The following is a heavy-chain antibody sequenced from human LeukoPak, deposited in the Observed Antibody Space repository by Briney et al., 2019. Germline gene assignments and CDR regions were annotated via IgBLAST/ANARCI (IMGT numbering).Heavy chain of an antibody. CDR3: ARESAAGVFDY. J-gene: IGHJ4*02. V-gene: IGHV4-59*01. Sequence: SETLSLTCTVSGGSISSYYWSWLRQPPGKGLEWIGYIYYSGSTNYNPSLKSRVTISVDTSKNQFSLKLSSVTAADTAVYYCARESAAGVFDYWGQGTLVTVSS. CDR2: IYYSGST. CDR1: GGSISSYY. D-gene: IGHD6-13*01.